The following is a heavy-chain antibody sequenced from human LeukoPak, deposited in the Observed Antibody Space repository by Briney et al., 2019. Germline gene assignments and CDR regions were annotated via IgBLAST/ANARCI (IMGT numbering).Heavy chain of an antibody. CDR1: GFTFSSYS. J-gene: IGHJ4*02. CDR3: AKDRGGLSLFDY. D-gene: IGHD3-10*01. CDR2: ISSSSSYI. Sequence: PGGSLRLSCAASGFTFSSYSMNWVRQAPGKGLEWVSSISSSSSYIYYADSVKGRFTVSRDNSKSTVYFQMNGLRVDDTAVYYCAKDRGGLSLFDYWGRGTLVTVSS. V-gene: IGHV3-21*01.